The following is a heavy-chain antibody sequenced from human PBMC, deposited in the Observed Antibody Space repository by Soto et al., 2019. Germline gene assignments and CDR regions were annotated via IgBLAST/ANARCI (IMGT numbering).Heavy chain of an antibody. J-gene: IGHJ5*02. D-gene: IGHD4-17*01. CDR1: GGSISSYY. CDR2: IYTSGST. CDR3: ARDHPPYGDPNWFDP. Sequence: SETLSLTCTVSGGSISSYYWSWIRQPAGKGLEWIGRIYTSGSTNYNPSLKSRVTMSVDTSKNQFSLKLSSVTAADTAVYYCARDHPPYGDPNWFDPWGQATLVTVSS. V-gene: IGHV4-4*07.